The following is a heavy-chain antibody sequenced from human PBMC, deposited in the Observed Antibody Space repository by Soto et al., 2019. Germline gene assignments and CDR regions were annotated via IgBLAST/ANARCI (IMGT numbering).Heavy chain of an antibody. CDR2: IIPISDTT. CDR1: GGTFSSYA. J-gene: IGHJ6*02. V-gene: IGHV1-69*01. D-gene: IGHD2-2*01. CDR3: ARSQGSSTSLEIYYYYYYGMDV. Sequence: QVQLVQSGAEVKKPGSSVKVSCKASGGTFSSYAISWVRQAPGQGLEWMGGIIPISDTTNYAQKFQGRVTITAYESTSTAYMELSSLRSEDTAVYYCARSQGSSTSLEIYYYYYYGMDVGGQGTTVTVSS.